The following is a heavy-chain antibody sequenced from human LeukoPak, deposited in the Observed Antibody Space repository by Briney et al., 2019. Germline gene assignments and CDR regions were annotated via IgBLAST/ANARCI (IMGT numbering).Heavy chain of an antibody. CDR2: IRYDGSNK. CDR3: AKDRGIRYDYVWGSYRTTPPDY. J-gene: IGHJ4*02. V-gene: IGHV3-30*02. D-gene: IGHD3-16*02. CDR1: GFTFSSYG. Sequence: GGSLRLSCAASGFTFSSYGMHWVRQAPGKGLEWVACIRYDGSNKYYADSVKGRFTISRDNSKNTLYPQMNSLRAEDTAVYYCAKDRGIRYDYVWGSYRTTPPDYWGQGTLVTDPS.